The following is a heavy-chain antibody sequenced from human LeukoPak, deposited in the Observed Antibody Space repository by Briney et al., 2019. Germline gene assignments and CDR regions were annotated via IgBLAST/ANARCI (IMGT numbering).Heavy chain of an antibody. Sequence: PGGSLRLSCAASGFTFSSYGMHWVRQAPGKGLEWVAFIRYDGSNKYYADSVKGRFTISRDNAKNSLYLQMNSLRAEDTAVYYCARGYYDSSGYYFDLLFDYWGQGTLVTVSS. CDR1: GFTFSSYG. D-gene: IGHD3-22*01. CDR2: IRYDGSNK. V-gene: IGHV3-30*02. J-gene: IGHJ4*02. CDR3: ARGYYDSSGYYFDLLFDY.